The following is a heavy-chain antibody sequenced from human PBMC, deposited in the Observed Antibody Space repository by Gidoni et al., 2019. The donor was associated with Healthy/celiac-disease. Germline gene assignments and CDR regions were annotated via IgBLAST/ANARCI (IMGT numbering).Heavy chain of an antibody. V-gene: IGHV3-30*18. Sequence: QVQLVESGGGVVQPGRSLRLSCAASGFAFRSYGMHWVRQAPGQGLEWVSVISYDGSNKYYADSVKGRFTISRDNSKNTLYLQMNSLRAEDTAVYYCAKAGLQYSTANWFDPWGQGTLVTVSS. CDR1: GFAFRSYG. CDR3: AKAGLQYSTANWFDP. J-gene: IGHJ5*02. D-gene: IGHD4-4*01. CDR2: ISYDGSNK.